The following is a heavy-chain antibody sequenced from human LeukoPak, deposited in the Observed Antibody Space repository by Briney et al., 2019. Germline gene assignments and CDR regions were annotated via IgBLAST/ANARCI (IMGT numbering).Heavy chain of an antibody. CDR2: IIPILGIA. J-gene: IGHJ6*02. D-gene: IGHD5-18*01. CDR1: GGTFSSYA. CDR3: ASSGGSYGNGVYYYYYGMDV. V-gene: IGHV1-69*04. Sequence: GSSVKVSCKASGGTFSSYAISWVRQAPGQGLEWMGRIIPILGIANYAQKFQGRVTITADKSTSTAYMELSSLRSEDTAVYYCASSGGSYGNGVYYYYYGMDVWGQGTTVTVSS.